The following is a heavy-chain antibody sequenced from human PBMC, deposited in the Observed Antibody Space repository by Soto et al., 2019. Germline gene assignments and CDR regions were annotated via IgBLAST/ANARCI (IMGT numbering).Heavy chain of an antibody. Sequence: QVQLQQWGAGLLKPSETLSLTCAVYCGSFSSYYWSWIRQPPGKGLEWIGEINHGGSTNYNPSLNSRVTMSVDTSKNQFSLKRSSGTAADTAVYYCARTSRFDCWGQGTLVTVSS. D-gene: IGHD6-6*01. V-gene: IGHV4-34*01. CDR1: CGSFSSYY. J-gene: IGHJ4*02. CDR2: INHGGST. CDR3: ARTSRFDC.